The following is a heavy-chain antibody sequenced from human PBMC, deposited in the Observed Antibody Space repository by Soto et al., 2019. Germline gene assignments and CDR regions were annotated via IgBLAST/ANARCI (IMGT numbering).Heavy chain of an antibody. CDR1: GFTFSSYW. Sequence: GGSLRLSCAASGFTFSSYWMSWVRQAPGKGLEWVANIKQDGSEKYYVDSVKGRFTISRDNAKNSLYLQMNSLRAEDTAVYYCARWGERRYSGYDYYYYYGMDVWGQGTTVTVSS. V-gene: IGHV3-7*03. CDR3: ARWGERRYSGYDYYYYYGMDV. J-gene: IGHJ6*02. D-gene: IGHD5-12*01. CDR2: IKQDGSEK.